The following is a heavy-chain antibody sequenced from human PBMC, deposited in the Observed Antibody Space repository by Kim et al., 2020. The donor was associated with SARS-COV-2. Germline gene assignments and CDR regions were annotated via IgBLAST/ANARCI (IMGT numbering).Heavy chain of an antibody. D-gene: IGHD3-10*01. V-gene: IGHV4-31*03. J-gene: IGHJ3*02. CDR1: GGSISSGGYY. CDR3: ARADVLLWFGESRRGAFDI. Sequence: SETLSLTCTVSGGSISSGGYYWSWIRRHPGKGLEWIGYIYYSGSTYYNPSLKSRVTISVDTSKNQFSLKLSSVTAADTAVYYCARADVLLWFGESRRGAFDIWGQGTMVTVSS. CDR2: IYYSGST.